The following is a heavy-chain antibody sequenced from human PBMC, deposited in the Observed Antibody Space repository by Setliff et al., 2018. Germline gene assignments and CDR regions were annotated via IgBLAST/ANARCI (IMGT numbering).Heavy chain of an antibody. J-gene: IGHJ6*02. V-gene: IGHV1-2*04. D-gene: IGHD3-3*01. CDR2: INPNSGGT. CDR1: GYTFTGYY. CDR3: ARGPRITIFGVVSLSLYVMDV. Sequence: ASVKVSCKASGYTFTGYYMHWVRQAPGQGLEWMGWINPNSGGTNYAQKFQGWVTMTRDTSISKAYMELSRLRSDDTAVYYCARGPRITIFGVVSLSLYVMDVWGQGTTVTVSS.